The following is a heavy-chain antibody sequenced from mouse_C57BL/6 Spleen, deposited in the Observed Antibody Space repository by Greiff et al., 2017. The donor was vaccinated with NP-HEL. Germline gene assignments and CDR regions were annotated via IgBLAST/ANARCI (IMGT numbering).Heavy chain of an antibody. J-gene: IGHJ4*01. CDR2: IYPGSGST. CDR3: ARTGSYYAMDY. CDR1: GYTFASYW. V-gene: IGHV1-55*01. Sequence: QVQLKQPGAELVKPGASVKMSCKASGYTFASYWITWVKQRPGQGLAWIGDIYPGSGSTNYNEKFKSKATLTVDTSSSTAYMQLSSLTSEDSAVYYCARTGSYYAMDYWGQGTSVTVSS.